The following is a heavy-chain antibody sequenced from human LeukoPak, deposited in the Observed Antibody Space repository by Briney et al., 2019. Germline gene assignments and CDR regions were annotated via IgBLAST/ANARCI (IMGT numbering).Heavy chain of an antibody. CDR1: GYTFTGYY. J-gene: IGHJ6*02. V-gene: IGHV1-2*02. CDR2: INPNSGGT. D-gene: IGHD2-8*01. Sequence: ASVKVSCKASGYTFTGYYMRWVRQAPGQGLEWMGWINPNSGGTNYAQKFQGRVTMTRDTSISTAYMELSRLRSDDTAVYYCARFGYCTNGVCFPLLGYYYYGMDVWGQGTTVTVSS. CDR3: ARFGYCTNGVCFPLLGYYYYGMDV.